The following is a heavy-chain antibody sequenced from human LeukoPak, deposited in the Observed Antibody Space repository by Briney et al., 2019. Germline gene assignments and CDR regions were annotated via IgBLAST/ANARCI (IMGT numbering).Heavy chain of an antibody. V-gene: IGHV3-30*18. CDR1: GFTFSSYG. J-gene: IGHJ4*02. CDR3: AKEGGNGYNYFDY. D-gene: IGHD5-24*01. Sequence: GESLRLSCAASGFTFSSYGMHWVRQAPGKGLEWVAVVSYDATNKYYTDSVKGRFTISRDDSRDTLYLQMNSLRAEDTAVYYCAKEGGNGYNYFDYWGQGTLVTVSS. CDR2: VSYDATNK.